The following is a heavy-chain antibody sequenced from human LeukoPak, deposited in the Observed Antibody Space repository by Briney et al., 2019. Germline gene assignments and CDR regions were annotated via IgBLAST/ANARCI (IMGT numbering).Heavy chain of an antibody. CDR1: GFTFSRYA. V-gene: IGHV3-23*01. Sequence: GGSLRLSCAASGFTFSRYAMSWVRQTPEKGLEWVSVISRGDGSTYYADSVRGRFTISRDDSGNTLFLQMNSLRAEDTAVYYCARQVSCDTTTCYAGMPPDYWGRGTLVTVSS. CDR2: ISRGDGST. D-gene: IGHD2-2*01. J-gene: IGHJ4*02. CDR3: ARQVSCDTTTCYAGMPPDY.